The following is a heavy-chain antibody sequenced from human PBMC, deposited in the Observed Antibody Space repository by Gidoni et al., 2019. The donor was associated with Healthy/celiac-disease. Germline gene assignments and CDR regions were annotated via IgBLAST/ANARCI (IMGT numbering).Heavy chain of an antibody. CDR2: ISYDGSNK. J-gene: IGHJ5*02. CDR3: ARDRSSRLLNWFDP. CDR1: AFTFSSYA. V-gene: IGHV3-30-3*01. Sequence: QVQLVESGGGVVQPGRSLRLSCAASAFTFSSYAMHWVRQAPGRGLEWVAVISYDGSNKYYADSVKGRFTISRDNSKNTRYLQMNSLRAEDTAVYDCARDRSSRLLNWFDPWGQGTLVTVSS. D-gene: IGHD6-13*01.